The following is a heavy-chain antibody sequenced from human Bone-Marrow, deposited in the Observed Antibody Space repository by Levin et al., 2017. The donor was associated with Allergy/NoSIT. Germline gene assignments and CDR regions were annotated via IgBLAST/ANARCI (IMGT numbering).Heavy chain of an antibody. J-gene: IGHJ4*02. CDR2: ISYDGSNK. V-gene: IGHV3-30*04. D-gene: IGHD3-9*01. Sequence: GESLKISCAASGFTFSSYAMHWVRQAPGKGLEWVAVISYDGSNKYYADSVKGRFTISRDNSKNTLYLQMNSLRAEDTAVYYCAREAGYYDILTGYIDYFDYWGQGTLVTVSS. CDR1: GFTFSSYA. CDR3: AREAGYYDILTGYIDYFDY.